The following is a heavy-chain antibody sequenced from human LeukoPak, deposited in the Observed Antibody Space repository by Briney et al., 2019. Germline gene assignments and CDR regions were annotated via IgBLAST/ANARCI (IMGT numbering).Heavy chain of an antibody. D-gene: IGHD3-3*01. CDR3: AREVTIFGVVIYYDAFDI. CDR1: GFTFSNYA. J-gene: IGHJ3*02. Sequence: GGSLRLSCAASGFTFSNYAMSWVRQAPGKGLEWVSFISGSGGITYYEDSVKGRFTISRDNSKNTLYLQMNSLRAEDTAVYYCAREVTIFGVVIYYDAFDIWGQGTMVTVSS. V-gene: IGHV3-23*01. CDR2: ISGSGGIT.